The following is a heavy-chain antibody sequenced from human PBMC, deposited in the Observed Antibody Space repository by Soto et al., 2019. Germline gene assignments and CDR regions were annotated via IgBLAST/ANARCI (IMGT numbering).Heavy chain of an antibody. D-gene: IGHD4-17*01. V-gene: IGHV1-8*01. CDR3: ARGDYGDYFYYYYYYGMDV. J-gene: IGHJ6*02. CDR1: GYTFTSYD. CDR2: MNPSSGNT. Sequence: QVQLVQSGAEVKKPRASVKVSCKASGYTFTSYDINWVRQATGQGLEWMGWMNPSSGNTGCAQKFQGRVTMTRNTSISTAYMELSSVRSEDTAVYYCARGDYGDYFYYYYYYGMDVRGQGSTVTVSS.